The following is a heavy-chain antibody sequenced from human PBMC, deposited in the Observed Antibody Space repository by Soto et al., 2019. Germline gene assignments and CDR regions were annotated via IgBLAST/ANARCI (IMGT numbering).Heavy chain of an antibody. J-gene: IGHJ4*02. D-gene: IGHD3-22*01. CDR2: IKSKADGGTT. Sequence: EVQLVESGGGLVKPGGSLRLSCAASGFTLSNAWMSWVRQTPGKGLEWVGRIKSKADGGTTEYPAPVKGRFTISRDDSKNTLYLQMNSLKTEDTAVYYFTTGTSSGYYEYYFDYWGQGTLVTVSS. V-gene: IGHV3-15*01. CDR1: GFTLSNAW. CDR3: TTGTSSGYYEYYFDY.